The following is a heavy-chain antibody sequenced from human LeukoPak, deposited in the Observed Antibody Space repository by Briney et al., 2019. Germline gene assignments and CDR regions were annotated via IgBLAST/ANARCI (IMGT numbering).Heavy chain of an antibody. CDR3: AKKNSYGLPYFDH. V-gene: IGHV3-30*18. D-gene: IGHD5-18*01. CDR1: GFTFSSYG. CDR2: ISYDGSNK. J-gene: IGHJ4*02. Sequence: PGRSLRLSCAASGFTFSSYGMHWVRQAPGKGLEWVAVISYDGSNKYYADSVKGRFTISRDNSKNTLYLQMNSLRAEDTAVYYCAKKNSYGLPYFDHWGQGTLVTVST.